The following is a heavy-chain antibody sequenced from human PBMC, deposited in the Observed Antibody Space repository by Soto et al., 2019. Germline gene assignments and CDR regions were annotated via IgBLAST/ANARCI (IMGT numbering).Heavy chain of an antibody. D-gene: IGHD3-9*01. Sequence: GRSLTLACAASGLPCSSYSMHWVSQAPGKGLVWVSRINSDGSSTSYADSVKGRFTISRDNAKNTLYLQMNSLRAEDTAVYYCAREAHDILTPKFDPWGQGTLVTVSS. CDR3: AREAHDILTPKFDP. CDR2: INSDGSST. CDR1: GLPCSSYS. V-gene: IGHV3-74*01. J-gene: IGHJ5*02.